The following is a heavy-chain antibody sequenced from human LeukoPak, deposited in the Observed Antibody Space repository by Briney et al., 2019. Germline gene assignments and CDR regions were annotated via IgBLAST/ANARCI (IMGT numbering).Heavy chain of an antibody. CDR2: IYPGDSDT. CDR1: GYSFATYW. V-gene: IGHV5-51*01. D-gene: IGHD2-8*01. CDR3: ARHRYDKYGSTNGCPGAFDI. Sequence: GESLKTSCQGSGYSFATYWIGWVRQMPGKGLEWMGIIYPGDSDTTYSPSFQSQGTISADKSISTAYLQWSSLKASDTAMYYCARHRYDKYGSTNGCPGAFDIWGQGTTVTVSS. J-gene: IGHJ3*02.